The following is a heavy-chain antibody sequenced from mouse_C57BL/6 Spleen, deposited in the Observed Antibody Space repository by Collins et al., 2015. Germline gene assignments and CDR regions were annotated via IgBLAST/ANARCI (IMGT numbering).Heavy chain of an antibody. D-gene: IGHD4-1*01. V-gene: IGHV9-1*02. Sequence: QIQLVQSGPELKKPGETVKISCKASGYTFTNYGMNWVKQAPGKGLKWMGWINTYTGEPTYADDFKGRFAFSLETSASTAYLQINNLKNEDMATYFCARETGRYFDYWGQGTTLTVSS. CDR3: ARETGRYFDY. J-gene: IGHJ2*01. CDR1: GYTFTNYG. CDR2: INTYTGEP.